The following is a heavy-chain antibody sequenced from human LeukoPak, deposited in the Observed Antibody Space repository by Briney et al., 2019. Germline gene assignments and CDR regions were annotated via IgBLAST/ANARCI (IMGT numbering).Heavy chain of an antibody. CDR2: ISSSSSYI. Sequence: GGSLRLSCAASGFTFSSYSMNWVRQAPGKGLEWVSSISSSSSYIYYADSVKGRFTISRDNAKNSLYLQMNSLRAEDTAVHYCARPLYYGGNLNYWGQGTLVTVSS. CDR3: ARPLYYGGNLNY. CDR1: GFTFSSYS. V-gene: IGHV3-21*01. D-gene: IGHD4-23*01. J-gene: IGHJ4*02.